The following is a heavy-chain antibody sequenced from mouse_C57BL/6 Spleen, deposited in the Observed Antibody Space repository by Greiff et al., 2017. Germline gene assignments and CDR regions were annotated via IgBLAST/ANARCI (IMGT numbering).Heavy chain of an antibody. J-gene: IGHJ4*01. CDR1: GYTFTSYW. CDR2: IDPSDSET. CDR3: ARGTIYGNYLGRDY. V-gene: IGHV1-52*01. Sequence: VQLQQPGAELVRPGSSVKLSCKASGYTFTSYWMHWVKQRPIQGLEWIGNIDPSDSETHYNQKFKDKATLTVDKSSSTAYMQLSSLTSEDSAVYYCARGTIYGNYLGRDYWGQGTSVTVSS. D-gene: IGHD2-1*01.